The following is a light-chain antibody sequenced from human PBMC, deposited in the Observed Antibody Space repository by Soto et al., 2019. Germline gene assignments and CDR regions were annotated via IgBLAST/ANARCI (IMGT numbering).Light chain of an antibody. J-gene: IGLJ2*01. CDR3: SSYTTTNSLL. V-gene: IGLV2-14*01. Sequence: QSALTQPASVSGSPGQSITISCTGTSSDVGDYDYVSWYQQHPGKDPRVIIYGVSYRPSGVSNRFSGSKSGNTASLTISGLQAEDQADYYCSSYTTTNSLLFGGGTKLTVL. CDR1: SSDVGDYDY. CDR2: GVS.